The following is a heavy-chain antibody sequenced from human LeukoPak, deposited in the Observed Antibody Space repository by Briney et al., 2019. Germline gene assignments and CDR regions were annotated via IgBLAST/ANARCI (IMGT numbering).Heavy chain of an antibody. Sequence: GGSLRLSCAASGFTFSSYAMNWVRQAPGKGLEWVSAISGSGDSTYSADSVKGRFTISRDNARNSLYLQMSSLRAEDTALYYCARDLEAYCSGGSCQAFDYWGQGTLVTVSS. D-gene: IGHD2-15*01. CDR2: ISGSGDST. CDR3: ARDLEAYCSGGSCQAFDY. J-gene: IGHJ4*02. CDR1: GFTFSSYA. V-gene: IGHV3-23*01.